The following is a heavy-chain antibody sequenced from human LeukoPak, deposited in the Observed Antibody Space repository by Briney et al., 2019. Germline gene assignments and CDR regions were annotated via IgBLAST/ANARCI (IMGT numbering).Heavy chain of an antibody. CDR3: ARVRDYDILTGYYTGTYYFDY. CDR1: GFIFSNYW. CDR2: IKQDGSEK. D-gene: IGHD3-9*01. Sequence: GGSLRLSCAASGFIFSNYWMSWVRQAPGKGLEWVANIKQDGSEKYYVDSVKGRFTISRDNAKNSLYLQMNSLRAEDTAVYYCARVRDYDILTGYYTGTYYFDYWGQGTLVTVSS. V-gene: IGHV3-7*01. J-gene: IGHJ4*02.